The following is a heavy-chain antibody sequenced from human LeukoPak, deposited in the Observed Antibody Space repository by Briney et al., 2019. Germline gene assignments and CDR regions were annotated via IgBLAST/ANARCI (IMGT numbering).Heavy chain of an antibody. Sequence: ASVKVSCKASGYTFTGYYMHWVRQAPGQGLEWMGWINPNSGGTNYAQKFQGRVNMTRDTSISTAYMELSRLRSDDTAVYYCARDPRGSSSLNYYYYYGMDVWGQGTTVTVSS. CDR3: ARDPRGSSSLNYYYYYGMDV. V-gene: IGHV1-2*02. J-gene: IGHJ6*02. CDR1: GYTFTGYY. D-gene: IGHD6-13*01. CDR2: INPNSGGT.